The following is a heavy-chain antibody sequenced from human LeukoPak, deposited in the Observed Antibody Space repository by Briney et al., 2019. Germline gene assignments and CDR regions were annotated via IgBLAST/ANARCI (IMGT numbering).Heavy chain of an antibody. D-gene: IGHD3-10*01. CDR3: AKTSGSGNYYYYYYGMDV. Sequence: PGGSLRLSCAASGFAFSTYAVSWVRQAPGKGLEWVSAISASGSSTFYADSVKGRFTISRDNSKNTLYLQMNSLRAEDTAVYYCAKTSGSGNYYYYYYGMDVWGQGTLVTVSS. CDR2: ISASGSST. CDR1: GFAFSTYA. V-gene: IGHV3-23*01. J-gene: IGHJ6*02.